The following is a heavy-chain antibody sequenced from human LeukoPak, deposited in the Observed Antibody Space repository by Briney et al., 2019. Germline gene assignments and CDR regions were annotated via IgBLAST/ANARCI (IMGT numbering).Heavy chain of an antibody. CDR2: FDPEDGET. Sequence: GASVKVSCKVSGYTLTELSMHWVRQAPGRGLEWMGGFDPEDGETIYAQKFQGRVTMTEDTSTDTAYMELRSLRSDDTAVYYCAREYYYGSGSPPNYWGQGTLVTVSS. D-gene: IGHD3-10*01. V-gene: IGHV1-24*01. CDR1: GYTLTELS. J-gene: IGHJ4*02. CDR3: AREYYYGSGSPPNY.